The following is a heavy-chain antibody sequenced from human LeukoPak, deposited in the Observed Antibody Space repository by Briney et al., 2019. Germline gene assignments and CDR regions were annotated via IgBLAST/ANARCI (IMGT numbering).Heavy chain of an antibody. CDR1: GFTFSSYA. CDR2: ISGSGGST. D-gene: IGHD1-26*01. CDR3: AKDVLKEPYYFDY. Sequence: PGGSLRLSCAASGFTFSSYAMSWVRQAPGKGLEWVSAISGSGGSTYYADSVKGRFTISRDNSKNTLYPQMNSLRAEDTAVYYCAKDVLKEPYYFDYWGQGTLVTVSS. V-gene: IGHV3-23*01. J-gene: IGHJ4*02.